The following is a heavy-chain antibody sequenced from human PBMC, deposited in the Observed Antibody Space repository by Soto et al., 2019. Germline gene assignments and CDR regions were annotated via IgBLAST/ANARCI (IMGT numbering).Heavy chain of an antibody. CDR1: GYTFTGYY. CDR2: INPNSGGT. CDR3: ARDRHYDFWSGYLGVYYYYYGMDV. J-gene: IGHJ6*02. V-gene: IGHV1-2*02. D-gene: IGHD3-3*01. Sequence: ASVKVSCKASGYTFTGYYMHWVRQAPGQGLEWMGWINPNSGGTNYAQKFQGRVTMTRDTSISTAYMELSRLRSDDTAVYYCARDRHYDFWSGYLGVYYYYYGMDVWGQGTTVTVSS.